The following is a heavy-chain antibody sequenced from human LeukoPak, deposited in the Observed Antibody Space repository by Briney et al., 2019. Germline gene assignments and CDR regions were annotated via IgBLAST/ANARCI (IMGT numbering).Heavy chain of an antibody. CDR1: GFTFSSYS. CDR3: ARDQEPKMRLGYCRGGSCYPDY. CDR2: ISSSSRYI. V-gene: IGHV3-21*06. Sequence: GGSLRLSCEASGFTFSSYSMNWVRQAPGEGLEWVSAISSSSRYIFYADSVKGRFTISRDNANVLYLQMNSLRAEDTAVYYCARDQEPKMRLGYCRGGSCYPDYWGQGTLVTVSS. D-gene: IGHD2-15*01. J-gene: IGHJ4*02.